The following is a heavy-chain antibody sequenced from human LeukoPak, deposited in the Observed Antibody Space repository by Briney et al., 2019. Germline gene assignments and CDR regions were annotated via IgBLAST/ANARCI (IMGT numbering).Heavy chain of an antibody. CDR2: ITGTGGHT. Sequence: QPGRSLRLSCAASGFTFSTYAMSWVRQAPGKGLEWVSAITGTGGHTYYAASVEGRFTVSRDNSKNTLYLQMSSLRAEDTAMYYCAKVRDTRDWYKDAFDVWGQGTRVTVSS. D-gene: IGHD6-19*01. V-gene: IGHV3-23*01. J-gene: IGHJ3*01. CDR1: GFTFSTYA. CDR3: AKVRDTRDWYKDAFDV.